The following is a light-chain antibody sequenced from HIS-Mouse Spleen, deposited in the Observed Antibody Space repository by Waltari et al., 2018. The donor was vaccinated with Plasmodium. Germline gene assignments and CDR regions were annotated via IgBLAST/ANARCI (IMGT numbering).Light chain of an antibody. CDR3: QQDYNLPYT. Sequence: EIVMTQSPATLSLSPGERATLSCRASQSVSSSYLSWYRQKPGQAPRLLIYGASTMATGIPARFSGSGSGTDFTLTISSLQPEDFAVYYCQQDYNLPYTFGQGTKLEIK. CDR1: QSVSSSY. V-gene: IGKV3D-7*01. CDR2: GAS. J-gene: IGKJ2*01.